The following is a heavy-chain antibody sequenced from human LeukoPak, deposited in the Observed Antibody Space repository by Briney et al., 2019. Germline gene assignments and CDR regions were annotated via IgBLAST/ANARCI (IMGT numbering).Heavy chain of an antibody. V-gene: IGHV4-59*01. Sequence: SETLSLTCTVSAGSIRSYYWSWIRQPPGKGLELIGYIYYSGGANYNPSLKSRVTISVDTSKNQFSLKLTSVTAADTAVYYCARGYDNNPKFDYWGQGTLVTVSS. CDR1: AGSIRSYY. CDR2: IYYSGGA. J-gene: IGHJ4*02. CDR3: ARGYDNNPKFDY. D-gene: IGHD2-2*01.